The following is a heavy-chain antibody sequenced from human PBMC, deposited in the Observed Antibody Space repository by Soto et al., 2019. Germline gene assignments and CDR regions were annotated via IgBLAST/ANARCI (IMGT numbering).Heavy chain of an antibody. CDR2: IIPIFGTA. V-gene: IGHV1-69*06. CDR3: AREGGYDLLDRSPLT. D-gene: IGHD5-12*01. J-gene: IGHJ5*02. Sequence: SVKVSCKASGGTFTSYAISWVRQAPGQGLEWMGVIIPIFGTANYAQKFQGRVTITADKSTSTAYMELSSLRSEDTAVYYCAREGGYDLLDRSPLTWGQGTLVTVSS. CDR1: GGTFTSYA.